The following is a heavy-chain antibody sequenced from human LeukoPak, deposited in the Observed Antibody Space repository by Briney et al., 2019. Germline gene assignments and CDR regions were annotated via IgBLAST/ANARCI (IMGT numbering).Heavy chain of an antibody. Sequence: PGRSLRLSCEASGFTFSIFPMHWVRQAPGKGLEWVALISSGSEKYYADSVKGRFTISRDNSKNMLYLQMNSLRADDTAVYYSARDLELSAVYYFDSWGQGTLVFVSS. CDR3: ARDLELSAVYYFDS. V-gene: IGHV3-30*04. CDR1: GFTFSIFP. J-gene: IGHJ4*02. CDR2: ISSGSEK. D-gene: IGHD3-3*01.